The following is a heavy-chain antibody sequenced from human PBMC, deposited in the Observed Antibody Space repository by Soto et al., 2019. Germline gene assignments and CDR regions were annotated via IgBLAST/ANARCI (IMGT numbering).Heavy chain of an antibody. CDR3: ARDLTRGMSHYMDV. CDR1: GFTFSDHY. Sequence: PGGSLRLSCAASGFTFSDHYMDWVRQAPGKGLEWVGRTRNKANSYTTEYAASVKGRFTISRDDSKNSLYLQMNSLKTEDTAVYYCARDLTRGMSHYMDVWGKGTTVTVSS. D-gene: IGHD6-25*01. CDR2: TRNKANSYTT. V-gene: IGHV3-72*01. J-gene: IGHJ6*03.